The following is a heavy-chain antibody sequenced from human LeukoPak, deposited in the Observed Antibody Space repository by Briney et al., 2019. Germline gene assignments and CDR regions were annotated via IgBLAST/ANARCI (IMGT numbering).Heavy chain of an antibody. CDR3: ARDGYCSSTSCLEWEFDY. CDR2: INPSGGST. V-gene: IGHV1-46*01. CDR1: GYTFTSYY. D-gene: IGHD2-2*03. Sequence: ASVKVSCKASGYTFTSYYMHWVRQAPGQGLEWMGIINPSGGSTSYAQKFQGRVTMTRDMSTSTVYMELSSLRSGDTAVYYCARDGYCSSTSCLEWEFDYWGQGTLVTVSS. J-gene: IGHJ4*02.